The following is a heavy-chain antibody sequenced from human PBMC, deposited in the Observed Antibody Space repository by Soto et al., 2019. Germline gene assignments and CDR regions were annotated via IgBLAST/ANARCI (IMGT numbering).Heavy chain of an antibody. Sequence: GGSLSLSCAASGFTVSSNYMSWVRQAPGKGLEWVSVIYSGGSTYYADSVKGRFTISRHNSKNTLYLQMNSLRVEDTAVYYCARDRVGYERPHYYYYYMDVWGKGTTVTVSS. J-gene: IGHJ6*03. V-gene: IGHV3-53*04. D-gene: IGHD5-12*01. CDR3: ARDRVGYERPHYYYYYMDV. CDR2: IYSGGST. CDR1: GFTVSSNY.